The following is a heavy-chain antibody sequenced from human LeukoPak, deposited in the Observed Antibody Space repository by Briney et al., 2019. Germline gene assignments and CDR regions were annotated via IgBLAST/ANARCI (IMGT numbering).Heavy chain of an antibody. Sequence: GGSLRLSCAASGFTFSAYAMTWLRQAPGKGPEWVSTITASGAATYSADSVKGRFTISRDNAKNTLYLQMNSLRAEDTAVYFCVKVASSGWCRDVFDIWGQGTMVTVSS. V-gene: IGHV3-23*01. D-gene: IGHD6-19*01. CDR3: VKVASSGWCRDVFDI. CDR1: GFTFSAYA. CDR2: ITASGAAT. J-gene: IGHJ3*02.